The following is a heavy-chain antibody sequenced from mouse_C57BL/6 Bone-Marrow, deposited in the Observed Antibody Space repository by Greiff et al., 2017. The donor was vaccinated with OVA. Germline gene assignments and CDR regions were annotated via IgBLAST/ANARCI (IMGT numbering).Heavy chain of an antibody. V-gene: IGHV1-59*01. D-gene: IGHD2-13*01. CDR2: IDPSDSYT. CDR1: GYTFTSYW. Sequence: VQLQQPGAELVRPGTSVKLSCKASGYTFTSYWMHWVKQRPGQGLEWIGVIDPSDSYTNYNQKFKGKATLTVDTSSSTAYMQLSSLTSEDSAVYYCARCDFDWAWFAYWGQGNLVTVSA. J-gene: IGHJ3*01. CDR3: ARCDFDWAWFAY.